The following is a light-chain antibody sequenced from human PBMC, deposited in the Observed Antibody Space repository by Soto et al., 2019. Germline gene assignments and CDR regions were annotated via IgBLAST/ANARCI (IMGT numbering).Light chain of an antibody. J-gene: IGKJ1*01. CDR1: QSVSSF. CDR3: QQRSSWWT. CDR2: DAS. Sequence: EIVLTQSPATLSLSPGERATLSCRASQSVSSFLAWYQQKPGQAPRLLIYDASNRATVIPARFSGSCSGTDFTLTISSLAPEDFAVYYCQQRSSWWTFGQGTKVEIK. V-gene: IGKV3-11*01.